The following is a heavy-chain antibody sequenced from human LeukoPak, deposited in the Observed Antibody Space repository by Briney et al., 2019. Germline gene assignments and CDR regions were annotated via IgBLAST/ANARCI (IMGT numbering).Heavy chain of an antibody. Sequence: PSETLSLTCTVSGGSISSSSYYWGWIRQPPGKGLEWIGSIYYSGSTYYNPSLKSRVTISVDTSKNQFSLKLSSVTAADTAVYYCARVSSYGGYEYFDYWGQGTLVTVSS. D-gene: IGHD5-12*01. CDR1: GGSISSSSYY. V-gene: IGHV4-39*07. J-gene: IGHJ4*02. CDR2: IYYSGST. CDR3: ARVSSYGGYEYFDY.